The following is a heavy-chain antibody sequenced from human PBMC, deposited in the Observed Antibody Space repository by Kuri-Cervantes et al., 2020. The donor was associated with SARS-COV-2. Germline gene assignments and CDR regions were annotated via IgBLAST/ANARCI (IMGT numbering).Heavy chain of an antibody. CDR2: IYPGDSDA. Sequence: KVSCKGSGYSFTSYWIGWVRQMPGKGLEWMGIIYPGDSDARYSPSFQGQVTISADKSISTAYLQWSSLKDSDTAMYYCATSGKEEWELLGFDYWGQGTLVTVSS. CDR1: GYSFTSYW. V-gene: IGHV5-51*01. J-gene: IGHJ4*02. D-gene: IGHD1-26*01. CDR3: ATSGKEEWELLGFDY.